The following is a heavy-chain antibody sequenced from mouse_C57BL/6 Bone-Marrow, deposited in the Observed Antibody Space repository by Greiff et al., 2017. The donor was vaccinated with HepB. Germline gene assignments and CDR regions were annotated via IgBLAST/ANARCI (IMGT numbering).Heavy chain of an antibody. CDR3: ARNLNYDGSSSGFDV. D-gene: IGHD1-1*01. CDR1: GFSLTSYA. Sequence: VQGVESGPGLVAPSQSLSITCTVSGFSLTSYAISWVRQPPGKGLEWLGVIWTGGGTNYNSALKSRLSISKDNSKSQVFLKMNSLQTDDTARYYCARNLNYDGSSSGFDVWGTGTTVTVSS. V-gene: IGHV2-9-1*01. J-gene: IGHJ1*03. CDR2: IWTGGGT.